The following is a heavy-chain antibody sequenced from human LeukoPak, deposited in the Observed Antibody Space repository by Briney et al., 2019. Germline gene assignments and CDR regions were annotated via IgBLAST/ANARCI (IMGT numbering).Heavy chain of an antibody. J-gene: IGHJ4*02. CDR2: ISGTGTTI. D-gene: IGHD4-17*01. Sequence: GGSLRLSCAASGFTFSSYAMSWVRQAPGKGLEWVSYISGTGTTIYYADSVKGRFTISRDNAKNSLYPQMSSLRAEDTGVYYCARESANDHGDSHAGACLDYWGQGSLVTVSS. CDR3: ARESANDHGDSHAGACLDY. CDR1: GFTFSSYA. V-gene: IGHV3-48*04.